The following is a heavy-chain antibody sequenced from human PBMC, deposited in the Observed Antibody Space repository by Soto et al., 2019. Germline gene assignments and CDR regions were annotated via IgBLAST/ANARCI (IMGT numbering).Heavy chain of an antibody. D-gene: IGHD4-17*01. V-gene: IGHV3-21*01. CDR3: AGSDYGDRSYYYYYGMDV. CDR2: ISSSSYI. J-gene: IGHJ6*02. Sequence: GGSLRLSCAASGFTFSSYSMNWVRQAPGKGLEWVSSISSSSYIYYADSVKGRFTISRDNAKNSLYLQMNSLRAEDTAVYYCAGSDYGDRSYYYYYGMDVWGQGTTVTVSS. CDR1: GFTFSSYS.